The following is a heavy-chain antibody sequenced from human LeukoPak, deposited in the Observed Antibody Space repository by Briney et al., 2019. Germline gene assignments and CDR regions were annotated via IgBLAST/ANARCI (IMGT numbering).Heavy chain of an antibody. CDR3: ARGRAGYGFFYYFDY. J-gene: IGHJ4*02. CDR1: GGSFSGYY. D-gene: IGHD5-24*01. V-gene: IGHV4-34*01. Sequence: SETLSLTCAVYGGSFSGYYWSWIRQPPGMGLEWIGEINHSGSTDYNPSLKSRVTISVDTSKNQFSLKLSSVTAADTAVYYCARGRAGYGFFYYFDYWGQGTLVTVSS. CDR2: INHSGST.